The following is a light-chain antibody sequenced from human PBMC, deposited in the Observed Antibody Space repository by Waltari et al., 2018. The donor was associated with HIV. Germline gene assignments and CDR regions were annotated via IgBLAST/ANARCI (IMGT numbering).Light chain of an antibody. CDR1: QDIHTW. CDR2: ATV. J-gene: IGKJ2*01. V-gene: IGKV1D-12*01. Sequence: DIQLTQSPSSVSASVGTRVTNPCRASQDIHTWLAWYQQKPGRAPKLLIYATVNLESEVPSRFSGSGSGTDFTLTVSNLQPEDFATYYCQQSRSFPFTFGQGTKLEIK. CDR3: QQSRSFPFT.